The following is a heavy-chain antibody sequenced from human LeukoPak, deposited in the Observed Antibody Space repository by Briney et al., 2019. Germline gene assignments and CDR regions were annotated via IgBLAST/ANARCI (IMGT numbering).Heavy chain of an antibody. V-gene: IGHV4-39*07. CDR1: GFTVSSNY. J-gene: IGHJ3*02. CDR3: ARSDGYGLVGI. D-gene: IGHD3-10*01. Sequence: PGGSLRLSCAASGFTVSSNYMSWIRQPPGKGLEWIGSIYSSGSTYYNSSLKSRVIILIDTAKNHFSLNLSSVTAADTAVYYCARSDGYGLVGIWGQGTMVTVSS. CDR2: IYSSGST.